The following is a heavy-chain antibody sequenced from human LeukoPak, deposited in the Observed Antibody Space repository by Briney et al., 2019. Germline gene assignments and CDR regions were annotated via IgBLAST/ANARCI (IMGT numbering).Heavy chain of an antibody. CDR1: GYTFTDYY. CDR2: INPNSGGT. J-gene: IGHJ4*02. D-gene: IGHD3-10*01. Sequence: ASVKVSCKASGYTFTDYYMHWVRQAPGQGLEWMGWINPNSGGTNYAQKFQGRVTMTRDTSISTAYMELSRLRSDDTAVYYCARIWFGELSSRAFDYWGQGTLVTVSS. V-gene: IGHV1-2*02. CDR3: ARIWFGELSSRAFDY.